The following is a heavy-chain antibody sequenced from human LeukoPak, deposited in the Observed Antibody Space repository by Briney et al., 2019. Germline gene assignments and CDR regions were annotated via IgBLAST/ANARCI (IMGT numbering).Heavy chain of an antibody. CDR1: GFTFSSYA. D-gene: IGHD3-10*01. V-gene: IGHV3-23*01. CDR3: AKVMSPYMGSGNYCKVQQFDY. Sequence: GGSLRLSCAASGFTFSSYAMSWVRQAPGKGLEWVSSISSSGDKTFYADSVKGRFTMSRDNSKNTLFLQMNSLRAEDTAVYYYAKVMSPYMGSGNYCKVQQFDYWGQGTLVTVSS. CDR2: ISSSGDKT. J-gene: IGHJ4*02.